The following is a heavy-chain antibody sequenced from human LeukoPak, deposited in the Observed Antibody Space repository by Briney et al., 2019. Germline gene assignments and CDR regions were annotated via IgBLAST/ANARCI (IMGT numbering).Heavy chain of an antibody. V-gene: IGHV3-64*01. J-gene: IGHJ4*02. CDR3: ARDYGDSSGWSKGLVDY. D-gene: IGHD6-19*01. CDR1: GFTFSSYA. CDR2: ISSNGGST. Sequence: SGGSLRLSCAASGFTFSSYAMHWVRQAPGKGLEYVSAISSNGGSTYYANSVKGRFTISRDNSKNTLYLQMGSLRAEDMAVYYCARDYGDSSGWSKGLVDYWGQGTLVTVSS.